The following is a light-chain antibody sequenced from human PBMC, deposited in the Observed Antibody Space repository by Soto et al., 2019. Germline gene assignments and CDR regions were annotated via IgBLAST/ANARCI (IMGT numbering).Light chain of an antibody. J-gene: IGKJ1*01. CDR1: QSVSNTY. CDR2: GAS. V-gene: IGKV3-20*01. CDR3: QQYETWT. Sequence: IVLTQSPGTLSLSPGEGATLYCRASQSVSNTYLAWYQQKPGQAPRLLIYGASSRATGIPDRFSGGWSGTDFTLTICRLEPEDFAVYSCQQYETWTFGQGTKVEIK.